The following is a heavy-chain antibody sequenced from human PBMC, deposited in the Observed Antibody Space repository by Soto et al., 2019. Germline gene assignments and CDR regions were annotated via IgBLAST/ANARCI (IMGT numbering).Heavy chain of an antibody. CDR2: ISGSDSST. V-gene: IGHV3-23*01. CDR3: ARDYHGGPGY. J-gene: IGHJ4*02. Sequence: PGGSLRLSCAASGFTFSSYAMNWVRQAPGKGLEWVSVISGSDSSTYYADSVKGRFTISRDNSKNTLYVQMNSLRAEDTAVYYCARDYHGGPGYWGQGTLVTVSS. CDR1: GFTFSSYA. D-gene: IGHD4-17*01.